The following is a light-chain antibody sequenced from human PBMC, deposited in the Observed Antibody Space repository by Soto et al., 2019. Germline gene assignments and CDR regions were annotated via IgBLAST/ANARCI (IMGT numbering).Light chain of an antibody. CDR3: SSYAGSNTVI. CDR1: SSDVGYYNY. J-gene: IGLJ2*01. V-gene: IGLV2-8*01. Sequence: QSVLTQPPSASGSPGQSVTISCTGTSSDVGYYNYVSWYQQHPGKAPKLMFYKVSKRPSGVPDRFSGSKSGNTASLTVSGLQPEDEADYYCSSYAGSNTVIFGGGTKLTVL. CDR2: KVS.